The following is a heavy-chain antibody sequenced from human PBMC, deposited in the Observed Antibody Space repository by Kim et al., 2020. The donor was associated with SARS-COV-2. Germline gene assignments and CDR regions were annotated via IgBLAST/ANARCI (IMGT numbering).Heavy chain of an antibody. Sequence: YAQSVKGRFTISRNNAKNSLYLQMNSLRDDDTAVYYCASQGLKYSSSWGYWGQGTLVTVSS. CDR3: ASQGLKYSSSWGY. V-gene: IGHV3-48*02. J-gene: IGHJ4*02. D-gene: IGHD6-13*01.